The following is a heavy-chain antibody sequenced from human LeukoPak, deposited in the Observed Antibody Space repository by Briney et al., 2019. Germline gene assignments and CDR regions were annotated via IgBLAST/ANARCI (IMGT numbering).Heavy chain of an antibody. CDR1: VGSFSDFS. CDR2: IYYSGST. D-gene: IGHD6-13*01. CDR3: ARGDGSSWYEGWFDP. J-gene: IGHJ5*02. Sequence: SETLSLACAVYVGSFSDFSWNWIRQPPGKGLEWIGYIYYSGSTNYNPSLKSRVTISVDTSKNQFSLKLSSVTAADTAVYYCARGDGSSWYEGWFDPWGQGTLVTVSS. V-gene: IGHV4-59*01.